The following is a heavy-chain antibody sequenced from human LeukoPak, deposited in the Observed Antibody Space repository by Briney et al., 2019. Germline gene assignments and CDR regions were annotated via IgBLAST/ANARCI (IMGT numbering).Heavy chain of an antibody. CDR2: IYHNGST. CDR1: GYSISSGYY. V-gene: IGHV4-38-2*01. J-gene: IGHJ4*02. D-gene: IGHD6-13*01. CDR3: ARLSQQLGDFDY. Sequence: SETLSLTCAVSGYSISSGYYWGWIRQPPGNGLEWIGSIYHNGSTYYNPSLKSRVTISVDTSKNQFSLKLSSVTAADTAVYYCARLSQQLGDFDYWGQGTLVTVSS.